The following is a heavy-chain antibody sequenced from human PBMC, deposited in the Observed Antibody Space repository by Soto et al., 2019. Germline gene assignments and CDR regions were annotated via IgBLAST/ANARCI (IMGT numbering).Heavy chain of an antibody. J-gene: IGHJ4*02. D-gene: IGHD5-12*01. CDR3: AREGSYSAYNFAHGIQLWSFDF. CDR2: IFSSGST. CDR1: GGPINTFY. V-gene: IGHV4-4*07. Sequence: SETLSLTFTVSGGPINTFYWSWVRQPAGKGLEWIGRIFSSGSTSFNPALESRVAMSVDTSKNHFSLNLSSVTAADMAVYYCAREGSYSAYNFAHGIQLWSFDFWGQGALVTVSS.